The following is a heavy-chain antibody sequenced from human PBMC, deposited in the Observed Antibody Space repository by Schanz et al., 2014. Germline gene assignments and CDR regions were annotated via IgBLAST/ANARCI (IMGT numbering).Heavy chain of an antibody. CDR1: GGTFSSYT. V-gene: IGHV1-69*08. CDR2: IIPVLAIA. Sequence: QVQLVQSGAEVKKPGSSVKVSCTASGGTFSSYTISWIRQAPGQGREWMGRIIPVLAIAEYAQKLQGSVTMTTNSSASTAYMDLRRLRTVAAAVYYCSRDQSPYTIASDVSDFDYWGQGSLVTVSS. CDR3: SRDQSPYTIASDVSDFDY. J-gene: IGHJ4*02. D-gene: IGHD6-6*01.